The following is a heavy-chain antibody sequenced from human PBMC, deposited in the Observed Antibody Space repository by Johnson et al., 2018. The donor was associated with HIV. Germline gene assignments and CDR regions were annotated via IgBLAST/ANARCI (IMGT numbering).Heavy chain of an antibody. CDR3: TTFKVAPRIKAPTTTKATILLDAFDI. V-gene: IGHV3-15*01. J-gene: IGHJ3*02. CDR2: IKSKTDGGTT. CDR1: GFTFSNAW. Sequence: VQLVESGGGLVQPGGSLRLSCAASGFTFSNAWMSWVRQAPGKGLEWVGRIKSKTDGGTTDYAAPVKGRFTISRDDSKNTLYLQMNSLKTEDTAVYYCTTFKVAPRIKAPTTTKATILLDAFDIWGQGTMVTVSS. D-gene: IGHD1-26*01.